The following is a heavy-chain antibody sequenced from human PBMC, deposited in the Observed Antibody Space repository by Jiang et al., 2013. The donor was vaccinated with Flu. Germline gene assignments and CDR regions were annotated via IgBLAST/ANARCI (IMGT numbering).Heavy chain of an antibody. CDR2: TYYRSKWYN. V-gene: IGHV6-1*01. D-gene: IGHD6-13*01. J-gene: IGHJ4*02. Sequence: SVSSNSAAWNWIRQSPSRGLEWLGRTYYRSKWYNDYAVSVKSRITINPDTSKNQFSLQLNSVTPEDTAVYYCAREESARIAAAGTLSYWGQGTLVTVSS. CDR3: AREESARIAAAGTLSY. CDR1: SVSSNSAA.